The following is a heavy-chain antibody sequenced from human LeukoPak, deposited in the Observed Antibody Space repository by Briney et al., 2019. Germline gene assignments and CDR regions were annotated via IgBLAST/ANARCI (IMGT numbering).Heavy chain of an antibody. Sequence: PGGSLRLSCAASGFTFSIYAMNWVRQAPGKGLEWVSGISSSGGSTYYADSVKGRFTISRDNSKNTLYLQMNSLRAEDTALYYCAKDQKSCSSSNCQLGPRGYYYYYGMDVWGQGTTVTVSS. J-gene: IGHJ6*02. CDR2: ISSSGGST. V-gene: IGHV3-23*01. D-gene: IGHD2-2*01. CDR1: GFTFSIYA. CDR3: AKDQKSCSSSNCQLGPRGYYYYYGMDV.